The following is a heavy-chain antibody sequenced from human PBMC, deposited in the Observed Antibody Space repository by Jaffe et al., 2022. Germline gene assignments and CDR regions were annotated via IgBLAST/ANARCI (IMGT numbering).Heavy chain of an antibody. J-gene: IGHJ5*02. Sequence: QVQLVQSGSELKKPGASVKVSCKASGYTFTSYAMNWVRQAPGQGLEWMGWINTNTGNPTYAQGFTGRFVFSLDTSVSTAYLQISSLKAEDTAVYYCARQGSSGYCSGGSCYPAPNWFDPWGQGTLVTVSS. CDR1: GYTFTSYA. V-gene: IGHV7-4-1*02. CDR2: INTNTGNP. D-gene: IGHD2-15*01. CDR3: ARQGSSGYCSGGSCYPAPNWFDP.